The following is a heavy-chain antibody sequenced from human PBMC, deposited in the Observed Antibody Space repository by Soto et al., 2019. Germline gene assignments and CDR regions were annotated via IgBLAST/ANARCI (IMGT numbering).Heavy chain of an antibody. J-gene: IGHJ4*02. CDR2: INHSGST. V-gene: IGHV4-34*01. CDR3: ARVSYSYGTDY. Sequence: PSETLSLTCAVYGGSFSGYYWSWIRQPPGKGLEWIGEINHSGSTNYNPSLKSRVTISVDTSKNQFSLKLSSVTAADTAVYYCARVSYSYGTDYWGQATLVTVSS. CDR1: GGSFSGYY. D-gene: IGHD5-18*01.